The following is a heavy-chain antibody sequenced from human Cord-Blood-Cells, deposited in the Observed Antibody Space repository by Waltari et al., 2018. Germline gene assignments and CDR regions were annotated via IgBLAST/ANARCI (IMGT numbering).Heavy chain of an antibody. Sequence: EVQLVESGGGLVKPGGSLRLSCAASGFTFSNAWMSWVRQAPGTGREWVGRIKSKTDGGTTDYAAPVKGRFTISRDDSKNTLYLQMNSLKTEDTAVYYCTTAGRQQLVLLGWFDPWGQGTLVTVSS. J-gene: IGHJ5*02. D-gene: IGHD6-13*01. CDR3: TTAGRQQLVLLGWFDP. V-gene: IGHV3-15*01. CDR2: IKSKTDGGTT. CDR1: GFTFSNAW.